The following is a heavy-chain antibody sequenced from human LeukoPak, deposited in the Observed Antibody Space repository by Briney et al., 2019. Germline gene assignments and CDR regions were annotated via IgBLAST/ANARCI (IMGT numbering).Heavy chain of an antibody. CDR3: ARDTYDSSGYYLNFDY. CDR2: ISSSSSTI. V-gene: IGHV3-48*04. CDR1: GFTFSSYS. J-gene: IGHJ4*02. Sequence: GGSLRLSCAASGFTFSSYSMNWVRQAPGKELEWVSYISSSSSTIYYADSVKGRFTISRDNAKNSLYLQMNSLRAEDTAVYYCARDTYDSSGYYLNFDYWGQGTLVTVSS. D-gene: IGHD3-22*01.